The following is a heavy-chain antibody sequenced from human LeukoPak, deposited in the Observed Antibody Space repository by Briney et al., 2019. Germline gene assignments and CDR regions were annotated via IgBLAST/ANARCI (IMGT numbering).Heavy chain of an antibody. CDR3: ARGLSQIAAGGAFDI. CDR2: IYYSGST. Sequence: SETLSLTCTVSGGSISSYYWSWIRQPPGKGLEWMGYIYYSGSTNYNPSLKSRVTISVDTSKNQFSLKLSSVTAADTAVYYCARGLSQIAAGGAFDIWGQGTMVTVSS. J-gene: IGHJ3*02. CDR1: GGSISSYY. V-gene: IGHV4-59*01. D-gene: IGHD6-13*01.